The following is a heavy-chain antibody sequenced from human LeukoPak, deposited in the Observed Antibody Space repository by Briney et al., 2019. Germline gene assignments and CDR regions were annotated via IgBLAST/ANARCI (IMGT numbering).Heavy chain of an antibody. CDR2: IYSGGSI. D-gene: IGHD2-2*01. CDR1: GFTFSSYG. Sequence: QPGGSLRLSCAASGFTFSSYGMSWVRQAPGKGLEWVSVIYSGGSIYYADSVKGRFTISRDNFKNTLYLQMNSLRAEDTAVYYCAREVPATGMFFDYWGQGTLVTVSS. V-gene: IGHV3-53*01. J-gene: IGHJ4*02. CDR3: AREVPATGMFFDY.